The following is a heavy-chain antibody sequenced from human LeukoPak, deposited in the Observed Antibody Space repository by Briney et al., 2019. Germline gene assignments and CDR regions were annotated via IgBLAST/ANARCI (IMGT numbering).Heavy chain of an antibody. V-gene: IGHV3-7*01. Sequence: GGSLRLSCAASGFSFSNYWMSWVRQAPRKVLEWVANIKQDGSEKYYVDSVKGRFTISRDNAKNSLYLQMGSLRAEDTAVYYCARDDCTNGVCCFDYWGQGTLVTVSS. CDR2: IKQDGSEK. J-gene: IGHJ4*02. D-gene: IGHD2-8*01. CDR1: GFSFSNYW. CDR3: ARDDCTNGVCCFDY.